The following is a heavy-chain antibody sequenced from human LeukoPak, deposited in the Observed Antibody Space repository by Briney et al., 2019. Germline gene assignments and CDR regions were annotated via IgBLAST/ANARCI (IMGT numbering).Heavy chain of an antibody. Sequence: SETLSLTCTVSGGSISSSSYYWGWIRQPPGKGLEWIGSIYHSGSTYYNPSLKSRVTISVDTSKNQFSLKLSSVTAADTAVYYCARVWCSSGYGPCDAFDIWGQGTMVTVSS. CDR3: ARVWCSSGYGPCDAFDI. CDR1: GGSISSSSYY. CDR2: IYHSGST. V-gene: IGHV4-39*07. D-gene: IGHD3-22*01. J-gene: IGHJ3*02.